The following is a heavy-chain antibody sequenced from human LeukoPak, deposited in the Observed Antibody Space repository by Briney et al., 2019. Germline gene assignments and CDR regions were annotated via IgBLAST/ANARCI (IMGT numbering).Heavy chain of an antibody. D-gene: IGHD3-10*01. CDR1: GGTFSSYA. J-gene: IGHJ4*02. Sequence: ASVKVSCKASGGTFSSYAISWVRQAPGQGLEWMGGIIPIFGTANYAQKFQGRVTITTDESTSTAYMELSSLRSEDTAVYYCARGTGGVIWSFDYWGQGTLVTVPS. CDR2: IIPIFGTA. V-gene: IGHV1-69*05. CDR3: ARGTGGVIWSFDY.